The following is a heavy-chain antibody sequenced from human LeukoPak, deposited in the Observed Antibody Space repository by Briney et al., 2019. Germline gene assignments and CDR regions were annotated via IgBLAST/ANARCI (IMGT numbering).Heavy chain of an antibody. CDR3: ARDSSGSYHNGGLFDY. D-gene: IGHD3-10*01. J-gene: IGHJ4*02. V-gene: IGHV1-18*01. CDR1: GYTFTSYG. CDR2: ISAYNGNT. Sequence: ASVKVSCKASGYTFTSYGISWVRQAPGQGLEWMGWISAYNGNTNYAQKLQGRVTMTTDTSTSTAYMELRSLRSDDTAVYYCARDSSGSYHNGGLFDYWGQGTLVTVSS.